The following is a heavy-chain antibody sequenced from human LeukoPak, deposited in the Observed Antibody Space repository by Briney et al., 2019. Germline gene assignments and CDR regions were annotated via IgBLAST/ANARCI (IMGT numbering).Heavy chain of an antibody. V-gene: IGHV3-23*01. Sequence: GGSLRLSCAASGFTFSSYAMSWVRQAPGKGLEWVSAISGSGGSTYYADSVKGRFTISRDNSKNTLYLQMNSLRAEDTAVYYCARDEYYYDSSGYFDYWGQGTLVTVSS. D-gene: IGHD3-22*01. J-gene: IGHJ4*02. CDR3: ARDEYYYDSSGYFDY. CDR2: ISGSGGST. CDR1: GFTFSSYA.